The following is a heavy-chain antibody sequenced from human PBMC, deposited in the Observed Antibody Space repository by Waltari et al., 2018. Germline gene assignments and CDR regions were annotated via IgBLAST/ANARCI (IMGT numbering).Heavy chain of an antibody. D-gene: IGHD3-3*01. J-gene: IGHJ6*03. CDR1: GGSFSGYY. CDR3: ARASITIFGVVIKGYYYYCMDV. V-gene: IGHV4-34*01. CDR2: INHSGST. Sequence: QVQLQQWGAGLLKPSETLSLTCAVYGGSFSGYYWSWIRQPPGKGLEWIGEINHSGSTHDHPPLKSRVTISVDTSKNQFSRKLSSVTAADTAVYYCARASITIFGVVIKGYYYYCMDVWGKGTTVTVSS.